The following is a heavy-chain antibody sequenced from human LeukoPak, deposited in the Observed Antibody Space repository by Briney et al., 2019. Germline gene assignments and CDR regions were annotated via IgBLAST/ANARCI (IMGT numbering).Heavy chain of an antibody. CDR3: ARESTDLGYCSSTSCYFFDP. D-gene: IGHD2-2*01. CDR2: IYHSGST. V-gene: IGHV4-38-2*02. CDR1: GYPISSGYY. Sequence: PSETLSLTCTVSGYPISSGYYWGWIRQPPGEGLEWIGSIYHSGSTYYNPSLKSRVTISVDTSKNQFSLKLSSVTAADTAVYYCARESTDLGYCSSTSCYFFDPWGQGTLVTVSS. J-gene: IGHJ5*02.